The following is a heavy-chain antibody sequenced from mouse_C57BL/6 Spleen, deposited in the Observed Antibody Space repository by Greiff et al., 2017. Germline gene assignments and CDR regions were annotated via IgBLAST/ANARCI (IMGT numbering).Heavy chain of an antibody. CDR3: ARGGNYAMDY. CDR2: IDPEDGET. Sequence: VHVKQSGAELVKPGASVKLSCTASGFNIKDYYMHWVKQRTEQGLEWIGRIDPEDGETKYAPKFPGKATITADTSSNTAYLQLSSLTSEDTAVYYCARGGNYAMDYWGQGTSVTVSS. V-gene: IGHV14-2*01. J-gene: IGHJ4*01. CDR1: GFNIKDYY.